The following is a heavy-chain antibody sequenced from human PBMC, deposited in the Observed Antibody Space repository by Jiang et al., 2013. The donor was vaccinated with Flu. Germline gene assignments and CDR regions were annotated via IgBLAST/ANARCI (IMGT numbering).Heavy chain of an antibody. D-gene: IGHD3-10*01. CDR1: GYTFTSYG. CDR3: AREAQLLWFGEFNWYFDF. CDR2: INTDNGKT. J-gene: IGHJ2*01. Sequence: EVKKPGASVSVSCKASGYTFTSYGIVWVRQAPEQRPEWMGWINTDNGKTKYSEKFQDRVTITRDTSATTVYMELSGLTSDDTAVYFCAREAQLLWFGEFNWYFDFWGRGTLVTVSS. V-gene: IGHV1-3*04.